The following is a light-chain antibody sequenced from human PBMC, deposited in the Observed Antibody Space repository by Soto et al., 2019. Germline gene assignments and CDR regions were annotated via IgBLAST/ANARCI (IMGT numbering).Light chain of an antibody. V-gene: IGKV3-11*01. J-gene: IGKJ5*01. CDR3: QQRHNWPIT. Sequence: EIVLTQSPGTLSLSPGERATLSCRASQSVSNNYLAWYQQKPGQAPRLLIYGASNRATDIPARFSGSGSGTDFILTISSLDPEDFGVYFCQQRHNWPITFGQGTRLDIK. CDR2: GAS. CDR1: QSVSNNY.